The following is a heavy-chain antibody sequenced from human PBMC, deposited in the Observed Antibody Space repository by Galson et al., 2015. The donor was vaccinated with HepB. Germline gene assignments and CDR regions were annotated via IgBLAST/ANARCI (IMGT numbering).Heavy chain of an antibody. Sequence: SLRLSCAASGFIFTNYAMHWVRQAPGKGLEWVAVISYDGSNKYYADSVKGRFTISRDNYKNTLYLQMNSLRPEDTAVYYCARAGSGTVSSWFDPWGQGTLVTVSS. J-gene: IGHJ5*02. CDR1: GFIFTNYA. CDR3: ARAGSGTVSSWFDP. V-gene: IGHV3-30-3*01. CDR2: ISYDGSNK. D-gene: IGHD3-10*01.